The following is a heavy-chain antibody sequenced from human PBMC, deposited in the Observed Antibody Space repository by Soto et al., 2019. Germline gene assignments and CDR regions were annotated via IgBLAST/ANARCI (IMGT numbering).Heavy chain of an antibody. CDR2: LSGSAGST. J-gene: IGHJ4*02. CDR3: AKVLGTPNYYGAGSYYFYY. CDR1: GFTFSSYA. V-gene: IGHV3-23*01. D-gene: IGHD3-10*01. Sequence: GGTLRLSCAASGFTFSSYAMSWVRQAPGKGLEWVSALSGSAGSTYYADSVKGRFTISRENSKNTLYLQMNSLRAEDTAVYYCAKVLGTPNYYGAGSYYFYYWGRGTLVTVSS.